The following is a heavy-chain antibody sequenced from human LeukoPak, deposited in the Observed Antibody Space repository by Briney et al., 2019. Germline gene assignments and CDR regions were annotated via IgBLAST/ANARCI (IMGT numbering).Heavy chain of an antibody. V-gene: IGHV3-30*02. CDR3: ARRVGDLLLWD. CDR1: GFTFSSYG. CDR2: IRSDGSTK. D-gene: IGHD3-16*02. J-gene: IGHJ4*02. Sequence: PGRSLRLSCAASGFTFSSYGMHWVRQAPGKGLEWVAFIRSDGSTKSYADSVKGRFAISRDNSKNTLYLQMNSLRAEDTAVYYCARRVGDLLLWDWGQGTLVTVSS.